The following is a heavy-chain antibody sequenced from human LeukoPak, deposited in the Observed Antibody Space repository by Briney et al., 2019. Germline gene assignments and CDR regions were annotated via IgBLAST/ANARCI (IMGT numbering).Heavy chain of an antibody. CDR2: ISYDGSSK. CDR1: GFTFTNYT. V-gene: IGHV3-30-3*01. J-gene: IGHJ1*01. D-gene: IGHD6-13*01. Sequence: PGGSLRLSCAASGFTFTNYTIHWVRQAPGKGLEWVAVISYDGSSKYYADSVKGRFTISRDNSKNTLYLKMNSLRAEDTAVYYCARESSVGQQLVPEYFQYWGQGTLVTVSS. CDR3: ARESSVGQQLVPEYFQY.